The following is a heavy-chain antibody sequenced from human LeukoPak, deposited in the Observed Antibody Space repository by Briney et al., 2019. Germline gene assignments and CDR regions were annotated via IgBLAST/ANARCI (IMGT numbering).Heavy chain of an antibody. J-gene: IGHJ6*02. D-gene: IGHD5-18*01. Sequence: SVNVACQASRRTFNTYAITWVRQAPGQVLERLARIIPNLHVADSAQKFQDRVTISADRSTSTVYMELSSLRSEDTAIYYCARFPVRGYTYGSVIHHMDVWGQGTTVTGSS. V-gene: IGHV1-69*04. CDR2: IIPNLHVA. CDR3: ARFPVRGYTYGSVIHHMDV. CDR1: RRTFNTYA.